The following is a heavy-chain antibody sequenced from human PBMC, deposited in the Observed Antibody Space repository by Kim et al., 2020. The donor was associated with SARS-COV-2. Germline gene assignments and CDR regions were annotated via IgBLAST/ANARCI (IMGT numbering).Heavy chain of an antibody. CDR3: ARPPVSYCGGDCYGAFDI. Sequence: SVKVSCKASGGTFSSYAISWVRQAPGQGLEWMGGIIPIFGTANYAQKFQGRVTITADESTSTAYMELSSLRSEDTAVYYCARPPVSYCGGDCYGAFDIWGQGTMVTVSS. D-gene: IGHD2-21*02. CDR2: IIPIFGTA. V-gene: IGHV1-69*13. J-gene: IGHJ3*02. CDR1: GGTFSSYA.